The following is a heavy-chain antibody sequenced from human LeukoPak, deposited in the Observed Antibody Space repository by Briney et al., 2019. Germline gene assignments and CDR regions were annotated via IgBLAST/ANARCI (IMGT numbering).Heavy chain of an antibody. CDR2: IYPGDSDT. Sequence: GESLKISCKGSGYSFSIYWIGWVRQMPGKGLEWMGIIYPGDSDTRYSPSFQGQVTISADKSISTAYLQWSSPKASDTAIYYCARQPKYSGYDEYFDYWGQGTLVTVSS. D-gene: IGHD5-12*01. J-gene: IGHJ4*02. CDR3: ARQPKYSGYDEYFDY. CDR1: GYSFSIYW. V-gene: IGHV5-51*01.